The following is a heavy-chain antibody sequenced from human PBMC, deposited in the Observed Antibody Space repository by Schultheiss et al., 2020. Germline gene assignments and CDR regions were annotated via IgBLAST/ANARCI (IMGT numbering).Heavy chain of an antibody. V-gene: IGHV4-61*05. D-gene: IGHD3-22*01. J-gene: IGHJ4*02. CDR2: IYYSGST. Sequence: SQTLSLTCTVSGGSVSSGSYYWGWIRQPPGKGLGWIGYIYYSGSTNYNPSLKSRVTISVDKSKNQFSLKLSSVTAADTAVYYCARAAGYDSSGYSYWGQGTLVTVSS. CDR1: GGSVSSGSYY. CDR3: ARAAGYDSSGYSY.